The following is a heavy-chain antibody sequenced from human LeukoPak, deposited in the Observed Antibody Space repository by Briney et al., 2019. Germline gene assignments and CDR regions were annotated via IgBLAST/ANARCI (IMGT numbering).Heavy chain of an antibody. D-gene: IGHD3-9*01. Sequence: PSETLSLTCAVYGGSFSGYYWSWIRQPPGKGLEWIGEINHSGSTNYNPSLKSRVTISVDTSKNQLSLKLSSVTAADTAVYYCAREFSILTGYYPVGNWFDPWGQGTLVTVSS. CDR3: AREFSILTGYYPVGNWFDP. V-gene: IGHV4-34*01. J-gene: IGHJ5*02. CDR1: GGSFSGYY. CDR2: INHSGST.